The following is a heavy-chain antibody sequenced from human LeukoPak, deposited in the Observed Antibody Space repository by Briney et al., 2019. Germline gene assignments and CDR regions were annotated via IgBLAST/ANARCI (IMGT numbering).Heavy chain of an antibody. CDR3: AREYCSGGSCYVDNA. CDR2: IYFTGNT. J-gene: IGHJ4*02. CDR1: GGSISSAGYY. D-gene: IGHD2-15*01. Sequence: SETRSLTCTVSGGSISSAGYYWSWIRQHPGKGLEWIGYIYFTGNTYYNPSLKSRVTILVDTSKNQFSLKLSSVTAADTAVYYCAREYCSGGSCYVDNAWGQGTLVTVSS. V-gene: IGHV4-31*03.